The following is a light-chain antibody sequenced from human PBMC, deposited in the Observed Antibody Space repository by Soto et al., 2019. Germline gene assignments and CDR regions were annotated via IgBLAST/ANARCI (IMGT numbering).Light chain of an antibody. Sequence: QSVLTQPPSASGSPGQSVTISCTGTSSDVGGYNSVSWYQQHPGKAPKLMIYEVSKRPSGVPDRFSGSKSGNTASLTVSGLQAEDEADYYCSSYAGSNNLVIFGAGTKLTVL. CDR2: EVS. J-gene: IGLJ2*01. CDR3: SSYAGSNNLVI. V-gene: IGLV2-8*01. CDR1: SSDVGGYNS.